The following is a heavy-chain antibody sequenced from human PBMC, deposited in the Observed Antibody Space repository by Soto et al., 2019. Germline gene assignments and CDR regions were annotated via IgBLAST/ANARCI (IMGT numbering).Heavy chain of an antibody. CDR2: ISGSGGST. CDR1: GFTFSSYA. Sequence: GGSLRLSCAASGFTFSSYAMSWVRQAPGKGLEWVSAISGSGGSTYYADSVKGRFTISRDNSKNTLYLQMNSLRAEDTAVYYCAKVRHNHYYYGMDVWGQGTTVTVSS. CDR3: AKVRHNHYYYGMDV. J-gene: IGHJ6*02. D-gene: IGHD1-1*01. V-gene: IGHV3-23*01.